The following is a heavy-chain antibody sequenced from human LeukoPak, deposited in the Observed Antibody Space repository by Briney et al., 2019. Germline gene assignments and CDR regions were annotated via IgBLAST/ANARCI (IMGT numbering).Heavy chain of an antibody. CDR1: GGTFSSYA. V-gene: IGHV1-69*05. CDR2: IIPIFGTA. CDR3: ARGDPSNYDFWSGYYRTGWFDP. D-gene: IGHD3-3*01. J-gene: IGHJ5*02. Sequence: GASVKVSCKASGGTFSSYAISWVRQAPGQGLEWMGRIIPIFGTANYAQKFQGRVTITTDESTSTAYMELSSLRSEDTAVYYCARGDPSNYDFWSGYYRTGWFDPWGQGTLVTVSS.